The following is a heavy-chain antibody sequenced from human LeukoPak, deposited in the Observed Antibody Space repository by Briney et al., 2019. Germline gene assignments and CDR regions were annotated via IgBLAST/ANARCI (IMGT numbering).Heavy chain of an antibody. CDR2: INPNSGGT. V-gene: IGHV1-2*06. CDR3: ARDRAMDY. Sequence: ASVKISCKASGYTFTGYYIHWVRQAPGQGLEWMGRINPNSGGTDYAQKFQGRVTMTRDTSINTAYMELSRLRSDDTAVYYCARDRAMDYWGQGTLVTVSS. CDR1: GYTFTGYY. J-gene: IGHJ4*02.